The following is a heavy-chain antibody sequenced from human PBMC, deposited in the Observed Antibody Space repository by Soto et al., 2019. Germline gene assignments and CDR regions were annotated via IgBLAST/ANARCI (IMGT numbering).Heavy chain of an antibody. D-gene: IGHD2-15*01. V-gene: IGHV1-8*01. CDR3: ARERSGYFDY. CDR1: GYTFTSYD. J-gene: IGHJ4*02. CDR2: MNPNSGNT. Sequence: QVQLVQSGAEVKKPGASVKVSCKASGYTFTSYDINWVRQATGQGLEWMGWMNPNSGNTGPAQKFQGRAAMTRNTSIRTAYMELSSLRSGDTAVYYCARERSGYFDYWGQGTLVTVSS.